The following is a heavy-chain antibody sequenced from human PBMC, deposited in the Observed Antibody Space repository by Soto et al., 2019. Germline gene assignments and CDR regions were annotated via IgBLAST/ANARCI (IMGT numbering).Heavy chain of an antibody. V-gene: IGHV4-39*01. J-gene: IGHJ4*02. CDR3: ASSYCSGGSCYSGPFDY. CDR2: IYYSGST. Sequence: SETLSLTCTVSGGSISSSSYYWGWIRQPPGKGLEWIGSIYYSGSTYYNPSLKSRVTISVDTSKNQFSLKLSSVTAADTAVYYCASSYCSGGSCYSGPFDYWGQGTLVTVSS. CDR1: GGSISSSSYY. D-gene: IGHD2-15*01.